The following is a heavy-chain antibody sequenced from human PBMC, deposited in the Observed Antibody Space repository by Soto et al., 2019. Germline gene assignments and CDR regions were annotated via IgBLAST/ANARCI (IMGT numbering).Heavy chain of an antibody. CDR2: IYFGGTT. D-gene: IGHD1-7*01. V-gene: IGHV4-39*01. J-gene: IGHJ5*02. CDR3: ARRRVAVSGTSRFDP. Sequence: SETLSLTCTVSGGSIRSSSYFWSWIRQAPGKGLEWIGSIYFGGTTYYNPSLKTRVTISVDTSRSQFSLKLASVTVADAAVYYCARRRVAVSGTSRFDPWGQGTQVTVSS. CDR1: GGSIRSSSYF.